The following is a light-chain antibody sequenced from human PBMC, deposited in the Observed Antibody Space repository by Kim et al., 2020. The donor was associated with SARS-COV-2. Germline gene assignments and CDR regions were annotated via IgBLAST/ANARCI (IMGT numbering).Light chain of an antibody. CDR2: GAS. CDR1: QSVSSK. Sequence: EIVMTQSPATLSVSPGERATLSCRASQSVSSKLGWYQQKPGQAPRLLIYGASTRATGVPARFSGSGSGTEFTLTISSLQSEDFAVYYCQQYDNWVTFGGGTKLEI. V-gene: IGKV3-15*01. J-gene: IGKJ4*01. CDR3: QQYDNWVT.